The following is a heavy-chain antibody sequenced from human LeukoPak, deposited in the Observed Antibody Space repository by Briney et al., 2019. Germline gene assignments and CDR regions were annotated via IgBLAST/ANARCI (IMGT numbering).Heavy chain of an antibody. D-gene: IGHD1-26*01. V-gene: IGHV3-23*01. CDR1: GFTFSSYA. J-gene: IGHJ4*02. CDR3: AKPTRGSGSFLIDY. Sequence: GGSLRLSCAASGFTFSSYAMSWVRQAPGKGLEWVSAISDSGGNTYYADSVKGRFTISRDNSNNTLYLQMNSLRADDTAVYFCAKPTRGSGSFLIDYWGQGTLVTVSS. CDR2: ISDSGGNT.